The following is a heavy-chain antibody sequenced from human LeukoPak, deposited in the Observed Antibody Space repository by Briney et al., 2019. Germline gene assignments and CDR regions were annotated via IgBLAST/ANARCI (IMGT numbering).Heavy chain of an antibody. J-gene: IGHJ6*02. V-gene: IGHV4-59*01. CDR2: IYYSGST. D-gene: IGHD1-1*01. Sequence: SETLSLTCTVSGGSTSSYYWSWIRQPPGKGLEWIGYIYYSGSTNYNPSLKSRVTISVDTSKNQFSLKLSSVTAADTAVYYCARVGGTNYYYYGMDVWGQGTTVTVSS. CDR1: GGSTSSYY. CDR3: ARVGGTNYYYYGMDV.